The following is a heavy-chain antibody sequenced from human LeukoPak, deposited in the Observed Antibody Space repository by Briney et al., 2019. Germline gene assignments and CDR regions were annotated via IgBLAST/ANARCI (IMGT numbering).Heavy chain of an antibody. CDR1: SGSISSGGYY. CDR2: IYYSGST. D-gene: IGHD5-12*01. J-gene: IGHJ5*02. V-gene: IGHV4-31*03. Sequence: PSETLSLTCTVSSGSISSGGYYWSWIRQHPGKGLEWIGYIYYSGSTYYNPSLKSRVTISVDTSKNQFSLKLSSVTAADTAVYYCARTPLLGLHNWFDPWGQGTPVTVSS. CDR3: ARTPLLGLHNWFDP.